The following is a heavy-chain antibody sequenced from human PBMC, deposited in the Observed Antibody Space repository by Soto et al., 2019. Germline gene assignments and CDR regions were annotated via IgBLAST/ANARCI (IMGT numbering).Heavy chain of an antibody. Sequence: QLQLQESGPGLVKPSETLSLTCTVSGGSISSSSYYWGWIRQPPGKGLEWIGSIYYSGSTYYNPSLKSRVTIAVETSKNQFSLKLSSVTAADTAVYYCARLDCTNCVCDYYYYYYMDVWGKGTTVTVSS. D-gene: IGHD2-8*01. CDR2: IYYSGST. V-gene: IGHV4-39*01. CDR3: ARLDCTNCVCDYYYYYYMDV. J-gene: IGHJ6*03. CDR1: GGSISSSSYY.